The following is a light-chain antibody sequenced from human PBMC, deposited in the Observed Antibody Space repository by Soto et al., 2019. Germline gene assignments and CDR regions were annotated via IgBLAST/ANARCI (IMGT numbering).Light chain of an antibody. CDR2: WAS. CDR1: QSVLYSSNNKNY. J-gene: IGKJ1*01. CDR3: QQYYSPWT. Sequence: DIVMTQSPDSLAVSLGERATINCKSSQSVLYSSNNKNYLAWYQQKPGQPPKLLIYWASTRESGVPDRFSGSGSGTDFTLTISSLQAEDVAVYYCQQYYSPWTFGQGTKLELK. V-gene: IGKV4-1*01.